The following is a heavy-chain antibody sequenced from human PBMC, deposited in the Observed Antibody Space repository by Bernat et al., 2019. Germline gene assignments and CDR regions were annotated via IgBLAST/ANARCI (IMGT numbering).Heavy chain of an antibody. J-gene: IGHJ4*02. CDR3: ASHYYDSSGYYYYFDY. V-gene: IGHV1-69*02. CDR2: IIPILGIA. Sequence: QVRLVQSGAEVKKPGSSVKVSCKASGGTFSSYTISWVRQAPGQGLEWMGRIIPILGIANYAQKFQGRVTITADKSTSTAYMELSSLRSEDTAVYYCASHYYDSSGYYYYFDYWGQGTLVTVSS. D-gene: IGHD3-22*01. CDR1: GGTFSSYT.